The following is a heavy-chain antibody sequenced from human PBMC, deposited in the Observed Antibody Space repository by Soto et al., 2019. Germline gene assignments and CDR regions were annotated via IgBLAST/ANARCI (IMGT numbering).Heavy chain of an antibody. CDR2: LYDVDGS. V-gene: IGHV3-53*01. CDR1: GLTISGKKY. J-gene: IGHJ3*01. D-gene: IGHD1-1*01. Sequence: PGGSLRLSCAAFGLTISGKKYVAWVRQAPGKGLEWVSALYDVDGSFYADSVKGRFTTSSDSSKTTVYLQMNDLRPDDTAVYYCAPWHEREHAYDVWGQGTTVTVSS. CDR3: APWHEREHAYDV.